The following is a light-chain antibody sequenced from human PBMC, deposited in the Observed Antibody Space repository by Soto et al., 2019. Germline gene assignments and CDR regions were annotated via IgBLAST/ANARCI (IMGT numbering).Light chain of an antibody. CDR3: QQYNSYWT. J-gene: IGKJ1*01. CDR1: QSISTW. V-gene: IGKV1-5*01. CDR2: DVS. Sequence: SVGDRVTITCRASQSISTWLAWYQQQPGKAPKLLIYDVSSLESGVPSRFSGSGSGTEFTPTISSLQPDDFATYYCQQYNSYWTFGQGTKVDIK.